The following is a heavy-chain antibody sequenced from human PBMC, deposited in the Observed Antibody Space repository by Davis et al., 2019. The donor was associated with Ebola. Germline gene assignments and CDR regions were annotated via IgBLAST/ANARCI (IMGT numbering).Heavy chain of an antibody. CDR3: TRGGKGFDP. CDR2: INSDGSST. V-gene: IGHV3-74*01. Sequence: PGGSLRLSCAASGFTFSSYWMHWVRQAPGKGLVWVSRINSDGSSTTYADSVKGRFTISRDNAKKTLYLQMNSLRAEDTAVYYCTRGGKGFDPWGQGTRATVSS. J-gene: IGHJ5*02. CDR1: GFTFSSYW.